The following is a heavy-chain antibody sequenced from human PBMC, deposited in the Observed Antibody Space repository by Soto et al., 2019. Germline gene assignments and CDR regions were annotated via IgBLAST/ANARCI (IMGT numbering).Heavy chain of an antibody. Sequence: QVQLVQSGAEVKKPGSSVKVSCKASGGTFSSYTISWVRQAPGQGLEWMGRIIPILGIANYAQKFQGRVTITADKSTSTAYMELSSLRSEDTAVYYCARGAPDYGDYGGLFDYWGQGTLVTVSS. CDR1: GGTFSSYT. D-gene: IGHD4-17*01. CDR2: IIPILGIA. CDR3: ARGAPDYGDYGGLFDY. V-gene: IGHV1-69*02. J-gene: IGHJ4*02.